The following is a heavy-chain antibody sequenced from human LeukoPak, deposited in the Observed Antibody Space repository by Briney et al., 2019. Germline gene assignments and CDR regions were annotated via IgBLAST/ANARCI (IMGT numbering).Heavy chain of an antibody. J-gene: IGHJ4*02. D-gene: IGHD3-3*01. Sequence: GASVKVSCKASGYTFNSYGISWVRPAPGQGLEWMGYINAYDGNTNYSQNFQGRVTITTDTSTTTGYMELRSLRSDDTAVYYCARVGTITIFGGDYWGQGTLVTVSS. CDR1: GYTFNSYG. CDR3: ARVGTITIFGGDY. V-gene: IGHV1-18*01. CDR2: INAYDGNT.